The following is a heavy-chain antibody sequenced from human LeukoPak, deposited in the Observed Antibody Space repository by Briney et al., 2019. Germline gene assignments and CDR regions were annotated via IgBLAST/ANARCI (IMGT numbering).Heavy chain of an antibody. CDR1: GGTFRGYY. J-gene: IGHJ5*02. Sequence: SETLSLTCAVSGGTFRGYYWSWIRQPPGKRLAWIGEMDHSGSTNYNPSLESRLTHSVDTSKSQVSLNLNSVTAADTAVYYCARGLRFHVGSGNWFDPWGQGTLVTVSS. V-gene: IGHV4-34*01. D-gene: IGHD3-10*01. CDR3: ARGLRFHVGSGNWFDP. CDR2: MDHSGST.